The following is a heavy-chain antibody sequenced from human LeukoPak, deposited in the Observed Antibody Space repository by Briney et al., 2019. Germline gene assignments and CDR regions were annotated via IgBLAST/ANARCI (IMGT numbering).Heavy chain of an antibody. D-gene: IGHD1-14*01. CDR2: IYSGGST. CDR1: GFTVSSNY. V-gene: IGHV3-53*01. CDR3: ARDMSPWETRNPDAFDI. Sequence: GGSLRLSCAASGFTVSSNYMNWVRQAPGKGLERVSVIYSGGSTYYADSVKGRFTISRDNSKNTLYLHMNSLRAEDTAVYYCARDMSPWETRNPDAFDIWGQGTMVTVSS. J-gene: IGHJ3*02.